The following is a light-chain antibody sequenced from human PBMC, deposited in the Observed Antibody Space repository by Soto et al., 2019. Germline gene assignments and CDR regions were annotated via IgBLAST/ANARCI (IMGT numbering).Light chain of an antibody. Sequence: QSLLNQPPSAAGTPGQTVNISFSGSTSNIGKTFVYWYQHFPGTAPKLLIYRNNPPPSGVPDRFSASKSGTSTSRAIGGLRSEDEADYYCAPWDNNLSGYVFGTGTKLPVL. V-gene: IGLV1-47*01. CDR3: APWDNNLSGYV. CDR1: TSNIGKTF. J-gene: IGLJ1*01. CDR2: RNN.